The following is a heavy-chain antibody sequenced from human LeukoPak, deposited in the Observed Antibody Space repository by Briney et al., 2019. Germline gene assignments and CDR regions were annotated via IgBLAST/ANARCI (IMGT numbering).Heavy chain of an antibody. J-gene: IGHJ6*03. V-gene: IGHV1-18*01. CDR3: ARDIVVVTAYYYMDV. CDR2: ISAYNGNT. Sequence: ASVKVSCKASGGTFSSYAISWVRQAPGQGLEWMGWISAYNGNTNYAQKLQGRVTMTTDTSTSTAYMELRSLRSDDTAVYYCARDIVVVTAYYYMDVWGKGTTVTVSS. D-gene: IGHD2-21*02. CDR1: GGTFSSYA.